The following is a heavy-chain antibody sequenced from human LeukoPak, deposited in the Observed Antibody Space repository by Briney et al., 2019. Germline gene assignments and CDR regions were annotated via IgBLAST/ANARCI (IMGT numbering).Heavy chain of an antibody. D-gene: IGHD6-13*01. J-gene: IGHJ4*02. CDR2: IRYSGST. CDR3: TASATPSSISSFDY. CDR1: GGSISNTNYY. V-gene: IGHV4-39*01. Sequence: SESLSLTCIVSGGSISNTNYYWGWIRQPPGKGLEWIGSIRYSGSTYYNPSLKSRVTISADTSKNQFSLKLSSVTAADTAVYYCTASATPSSISSFDYWGQGTLVTVSS.